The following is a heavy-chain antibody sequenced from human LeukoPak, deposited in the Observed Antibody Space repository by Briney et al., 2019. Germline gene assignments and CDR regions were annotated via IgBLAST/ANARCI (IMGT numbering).Heavy chain of an antibody. V-gene: IGHV3-9*01. CDR1: GFTFDDYA. J-gene: IGHJ4*02. CDR3: APLITMVRGVVFDY. Sequence: PGRSLRLSCAASGFTFDDYAMHWVRQAPGKGLEWVSGISWNSGSIGYADSVKGRFTISRDNSKNTLYLQMNSLRAEDTAVYYCAPLITMVRGVVFDYWGQGTLVTVSS. D-gene: IGHD3-10*01. CDR2: ISWNSGSI.